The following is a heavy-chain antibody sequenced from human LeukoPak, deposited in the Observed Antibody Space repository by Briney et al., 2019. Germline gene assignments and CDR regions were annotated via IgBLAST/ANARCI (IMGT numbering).Heavy chain of an antibody. J-gene: IGHJ4*02. CDR3: ARHGRAVAGNFDY. CDR1: GGSITSSSHY. V-gene: IGHV4-39*01. Sequence: SETPSLTCSVSGGSITSSSHYWGWIRQPPGKGLGWIGSIYYSGSTYYNPSLKSRVTISVDTSKNQFSLKLSSVTAADTAVYYCARHGRAVAGNFDYWGQGTLVTVSS. D-gene: IGHD6-19*01. CDR2: IYYSGST.